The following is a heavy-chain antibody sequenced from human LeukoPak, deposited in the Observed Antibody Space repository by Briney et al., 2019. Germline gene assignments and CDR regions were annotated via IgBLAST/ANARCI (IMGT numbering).Heavy chain of an antibody. CDR3: ARRIRGYTYYYGSGSYGWFDP. V-gene: IGHV4-59*01. J-gene: IGHJ5*02. CDR1: GGSISSYY. CDR2: IYYSGST. Sequence: SETLSLTCTVSGGSISSYYWSWIRQPPGKGLAWIGYIYYSGSTNYNPSLKSRVTISVDTSKNQFSLKLSSVTAADTAVYYCARRIRGYTYYYGSGSYGWFDPWGQGTLVTVSS. D-gene: IGHD3-10*01.